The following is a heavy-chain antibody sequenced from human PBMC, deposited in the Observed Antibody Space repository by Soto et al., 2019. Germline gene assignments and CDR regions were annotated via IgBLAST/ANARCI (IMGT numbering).Heavy chain of an antibody. Sequence: QVQLQAALPGLVKPSETLSLTCTVSAGSISSHYWSWIRPPVVKGLEWIGHIYASGTTNYNPSLKNRFTMSVGTSKNQFSLILISVAAAATAVYYCARDGLGWSIEGLDVWGRGTTVTVSS. V-gene: IGHV4-4*07. CDR2: IYASGTT. CDR3: ARDGLGWSIEGLDV. CDR1: AGSISSHY. J-gene: IGHJ6*02. D-gene: IGHD6-19*01.